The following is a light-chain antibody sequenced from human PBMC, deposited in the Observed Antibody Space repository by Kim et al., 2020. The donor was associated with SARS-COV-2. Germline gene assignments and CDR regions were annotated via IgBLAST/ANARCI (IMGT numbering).Light chain of an antibody. Sequence: ASVGDGVTISSRARQVLSRSLAWYQQPPGPAPMLLTYAASIFHGGVPSRFSGSGSGTDFTLTIRSLQPEAFAAYYYQQANSFPPSFGRGTPVDIK. J-gene: IGKJ4*01. V-gene: IGKV1-12*01. CDR1: QVLSRS. CDR3: QQANSFPPS. CDR2: AAS.